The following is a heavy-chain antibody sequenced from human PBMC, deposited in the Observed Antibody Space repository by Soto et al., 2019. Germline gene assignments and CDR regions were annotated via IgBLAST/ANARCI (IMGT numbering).Heavy chain of an antibody. J-gene: IGHJ6*04. D-gene: IGHD2-15*01. CDR2: ISAYNGNT. V-gene: IGHV1-18*01. CDR1: GYTFASYG. CDR3: ARVYLYCSGGSCYPEAADSYHDMDV. Sequence: ASVKVSCKASGYTFASYGISWVRQAPGQGLEWMGWISAYNGNTNYAQKLQGRVTMTTDTSTSTAYMELRSLRSDDTAVYYCARVYLYCSGGSCYPEAADSYHDMDVWGEGTTVTVPQ.